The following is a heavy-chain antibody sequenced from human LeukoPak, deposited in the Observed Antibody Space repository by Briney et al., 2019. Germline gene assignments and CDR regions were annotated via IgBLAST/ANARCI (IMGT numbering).Heavy chain of an antibody. Sequence: AAVKVSCKASGYTFTSYGISWVRQAPGQGLEWMGWISAYNGNTNYAPKLQGRVTMTTDTSTSTAYMELRSLRSDDTAVYYCARDSVDTAMVGLGFGYWGQGTLVTVSS. CDR3: ARDSVDTAMVGLGFGY. V-gene: IGHV1-18*01. CDR2: ISAYNGNT. D-gene: IGHD5-18*01. CDR1: GYTFTSYG. J-gene: IGHJ4*02.